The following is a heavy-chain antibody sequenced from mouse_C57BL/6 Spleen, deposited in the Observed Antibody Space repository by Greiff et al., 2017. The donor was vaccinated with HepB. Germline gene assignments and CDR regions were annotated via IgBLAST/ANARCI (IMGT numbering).Heavy chain of an antibody. CDR2: INPYNGGT. V-gene: IGHV1-19*01. CDR1: GYTFTDYY. D-gene: IGHD1-1*01. J-gene: IGHJ1*03. CDR3: ARDYGSEGYFDV. Sequence: VQLQQSGPVLVKPGASVKMSCKASGYTFTDYYMNWVKQSHGKSLEWIGVINPYNGGTSYNQKFKGKATLTVDKSSSTAYMELNSLTSEDSAVYYCARDYGSEGYFDVWGTGTTVTVSS.